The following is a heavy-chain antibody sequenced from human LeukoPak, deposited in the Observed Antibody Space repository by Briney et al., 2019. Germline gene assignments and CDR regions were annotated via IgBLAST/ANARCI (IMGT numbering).Heavy chain of an antibody. CDR3: ARAPVLRYFDWLPYYFDY. CDR2: IIPIFGTA. D-gene: IGHD3-9*01. Sequence: GASVKVSCKASGGTFSSYAISWVRQAPGQGLEWMGGIIPIFGTANYAQKFQGRVTITADESTSTAYMELSSLRSEDTAVYYCARAPVLRYFDWLPYYFDYWGQGTLVTVSS. CDR1: GGTFSSYA. J-gene: IGHJ4*02. V-gene: IGHV1-69*13.